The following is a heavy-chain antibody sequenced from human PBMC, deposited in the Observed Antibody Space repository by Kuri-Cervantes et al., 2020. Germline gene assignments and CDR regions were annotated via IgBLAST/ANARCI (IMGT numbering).Heavy chain of an antibody. J-gene: IGHJ4*02. CDR1: GYTFTTYW. CDR2: IYPGDSDT. CDR3: ARWENDYYGSGSYYPTGYFDY. V-gene: IGHV5-51*01. Sequence: GESLKISCKGSGYTFTTYWIGWVRQMPGKGLEWMGIIYPGDSDTRYSPSFEGQVTISVDKSISTAYMELSRLRSDDTAVYYCARWENDYYGSGSYYPTGYFDYWGQGTLVTVSS. D-gene: IGHD3-10*01.